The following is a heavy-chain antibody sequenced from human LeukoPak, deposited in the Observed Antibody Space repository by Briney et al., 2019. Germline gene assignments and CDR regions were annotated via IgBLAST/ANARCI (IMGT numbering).Heavy chain of an antibody. CDR3: ARDRLRYDILTGYYSY. D-gene: IGHD3-9*01. V-gene: IGHV3-21*01. J-gene: IGHJ4*02. CDR1: GFTFSSYS. Sequence: SGGSLRLSCAAPGFTFSSYSMNWVRQAPGKGLEWVSSISSSSSYIYYADSVKGRFTISRDNAKNSLYLQMNSLRAEDTAVYYCARDRLRYDILTGYYSYWGQGTLVTVSS. CDR2: ISSSSSYI.